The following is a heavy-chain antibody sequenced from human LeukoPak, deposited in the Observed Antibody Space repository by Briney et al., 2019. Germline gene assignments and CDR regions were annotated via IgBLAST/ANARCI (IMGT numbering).Heavy chain of an antibody. Sequence: GGSLRLSCASSGFTFSSFWVSWVRQAPGTGLEWVANIKQDGSEKYYVDSVKVRFTISRDNAKNSLYLQMNSLRAEDTAVYYCARAWDSGTVAVAGYFDYWGQGTLVTVSS. J-gene: IGHJ4*02. CDR3: ARAWDSGTVAVAGYFDY. V-gene: IGHV3-7*01. CDR2: IKQDGSEK. D-gene: IGHD6-19*01. CDR1: GFTFSSFW.